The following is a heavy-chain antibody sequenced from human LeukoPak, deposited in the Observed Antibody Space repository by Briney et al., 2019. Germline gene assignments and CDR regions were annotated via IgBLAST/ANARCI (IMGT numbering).Heavy chain of an antibody. V-gene: IGHV4-59*12. CDR2: IYYSGST. CDR1: GGSISSYY. J-gene: IGHJ4*02. CDR3: AREGPIDY. Sequence: SETLSLTCTVSGGSISSYYWSWIRQPPGKGLEWIGYIYYSGSTYYNPSLKSRVTISVDTSKNQFSLKLSSVTAADTAVYYCAREGPIDYWGQGTLVTVSS.